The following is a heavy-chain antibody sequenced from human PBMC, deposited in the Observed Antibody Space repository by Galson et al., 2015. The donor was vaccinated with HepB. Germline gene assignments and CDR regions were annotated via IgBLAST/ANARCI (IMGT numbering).Heavy chain of an antibody. CDR3: AKLYIGSSNAEYFQH. Sequence: SLRLSCAASGFTFSSYDMHWVRQAPGKGLEWVAVISYDGSNKYYADSVKGRFTISRDNSKNTLFLQMNSLRAEDTAVYYCAKLYIGSSNAEYFQHWGQGTLVTVSS. J-gene: IGHJ1*01. CDR2: ISYDGSNK. D-gene: IGHD2-2*01. V-gene: IGHV3-30*18. CDR1: GFTFSSYD.